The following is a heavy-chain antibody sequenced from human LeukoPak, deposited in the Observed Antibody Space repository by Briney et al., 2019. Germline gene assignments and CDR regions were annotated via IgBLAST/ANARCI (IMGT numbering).Heavy chain of an antibody. V-gene: IGHV4-34*01. CDR2: INHSGST. Sequence: SETLSLTRAVYDGSFSGYYWSWIRQPPGKGLEWIGEINHSGSTNYNPSLKSRVTISVDTSKNQFSLKLGSVTAADTAVYYCARGGGRVVLMVYATRPNWFDPWGQGTLVTVSS. CDR3: ARGGGRVVLMVYATRPNWFDP. J-gene: IGHJ5*02. CDR1: DGSFSGYY. D-gene: IGHD2-8*01.